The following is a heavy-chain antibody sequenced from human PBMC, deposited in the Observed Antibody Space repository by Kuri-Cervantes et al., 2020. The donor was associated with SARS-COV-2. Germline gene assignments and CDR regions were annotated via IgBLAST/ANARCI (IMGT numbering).Heavy chain of an antibody. CDR2: ISYDGSNK. CDR3: ARVRGGWLRGYFDY. CDR1: GFTFSSYG. J-gene: IGHJ4*02. Sequence: LSLTCAASGFTFSSYGMHWVRQAPGKGLEWVAVISYDGSNKYYADSVKGRFTISRDNAKNTLYLQMNSLRAEDTAVYYCARVRGGWLRGYFDYWGQGTLVTVSS. D-gene: IGHD3-22*01. V-gene: IGHV3-30*03.